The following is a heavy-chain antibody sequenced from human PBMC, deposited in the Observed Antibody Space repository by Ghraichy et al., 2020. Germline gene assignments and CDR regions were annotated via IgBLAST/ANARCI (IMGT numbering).Heavy chain of an antibody. J-gene: IGHJ4*02. CDR2: IKSKTDGGTT. CDR3: TTDMGYGDYGFDY. Sequence: GGSLRLSCAASGFTFINAWMSWVRQAPGKGLEWVGRIKSKTDGGTTDYAAPVKGRFTISRDDSKTTLYLQMNNLKTEDTAVYYCTTDMGYGDYGFDYWGQGTLVTVSS. CDR1: GFTFINAW. V-gene: IGHV3-15*01. D-gene: IGHD4-17*01.